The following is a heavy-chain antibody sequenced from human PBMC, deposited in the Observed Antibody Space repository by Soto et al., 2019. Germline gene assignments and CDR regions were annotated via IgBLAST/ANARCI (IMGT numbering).Heavy chain of an antibody. CDR2: IIPIFGTA. J-gene: IGHJ4*02. Sequence: ASVKVSCKASGGTFSSYAISWVRQAPGQGLEWMGGIIPIFGTANYAQKFQGRVTITADESTSTAYMELSSLRSEDTAVYYCASHYDSSGYSVYWGQGTLVTVYS. V-gene: IGHV1-69*13. CDR3: ASHYDSSGYSVY. CDR1: GGTFSSYA. D-gene: IGHD3-22*01.